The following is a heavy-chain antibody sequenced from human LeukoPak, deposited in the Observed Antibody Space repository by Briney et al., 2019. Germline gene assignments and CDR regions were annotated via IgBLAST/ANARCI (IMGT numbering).Heavy chain of an antibody. CDR3: ARHGGSYSFDY. Sequence: PSETLSLTCTVSGGSITSYYWSWIRQPPGKGLEWIGYVYYSGSANYNPSLKSRVTISVDTSKNRFSLKMSSVTAADTAVYYCARHGGSYSFDYWGQGALVTVSS. J-gene: IGHJ4*02. D-gene: IGHD1-26*01. V-gene: IGHV4-59*08. CDR1: GGSITSYY. CDR2: VYYSGSA.